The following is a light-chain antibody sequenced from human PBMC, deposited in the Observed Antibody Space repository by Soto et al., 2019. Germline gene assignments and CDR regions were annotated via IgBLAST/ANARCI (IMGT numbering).Light chain of an antibody. V-gene: IGLV2-23*01. CDR1: SSDVGTYNL. CDR2: DGI. J-gene: IGLJ3*02. CDR3: CSYTSGNTLV. Sequence: QSALTQPASVSGSPGQSITISCTGTSSDVGTYNLVSWYQQHPGKAPKLIIYDGIRRLSGLSNRFFGSRSGNTASLTISGLQAEDEAAYYCCSYTSGNTLVFGGGTKLTVL.